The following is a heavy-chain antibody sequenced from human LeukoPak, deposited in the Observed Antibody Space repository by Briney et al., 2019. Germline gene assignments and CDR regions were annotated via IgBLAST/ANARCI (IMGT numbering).Heavy chain of an antibody. D-gene: IGHD3-3*01. Sequence: GGTLRLSCAASGFTFSSHGMNWVRQAPGKGLEWVSGISPNGVITYYADSVKGRFTISRDNSKGTVSLQMNSLRPEDTAVYYCAKIGRMYDFWTGYYEEEVDYMDVWGKGTTVTVSS. CDR3: AKIGRMYDFWTGYYEEEVDYMDV. V-gene: IGHV3-23*01. CDR1: GFTFSSHG. CDR2: ISPNGVIT. J-gene: IGHJ6*03.